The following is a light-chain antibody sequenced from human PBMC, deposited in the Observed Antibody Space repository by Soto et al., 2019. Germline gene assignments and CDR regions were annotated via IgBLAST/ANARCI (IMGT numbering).Light chain of an antibody. Sequence: QSALTQPASVSGSPGQSITISCTGTSSDVGGYKYVSWYQQHPGKAPKLMIYEVSNRPSGVDNRFSGSKSGNTASLTISGLQSEDEADYYCSSYTSSSTQVFGTGTKVTVL. J-gene: IGLJ1*01. CDR2: EVS. CDR1: SSDVGGYKY. V-gene: IGLV2-14*01. CDR3: SSYTSSSTQV.